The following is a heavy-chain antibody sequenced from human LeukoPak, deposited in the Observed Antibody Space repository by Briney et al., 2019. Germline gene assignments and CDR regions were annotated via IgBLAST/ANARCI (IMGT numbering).Heavy chain of an antibody. CDR3: ARDAIVVVVAAISMDV. CDR1: GGTFSSYA. V-gene: IGHV1-69*04. CDR2: IIPILGIA. J-gene: IGHJ6*02. Sequence: SVKVSCKASGGTFSSYAISWVRQAPGQGLEWMGRIIPILGIANYAQKFQGRVTITADKSTSTAYMELSSLRSEDTAVYYCARDAIVVVVAAISMDVWGQGTTVTVSS. D-gene: IGHD2-15*01.